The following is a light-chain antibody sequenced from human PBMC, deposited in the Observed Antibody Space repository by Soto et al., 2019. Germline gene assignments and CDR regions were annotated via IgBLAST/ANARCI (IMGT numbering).Light chain of an antibody. CDR3: QHYGSSPYT. V-gene: IGKV3-20*01. J-gene: IGKJ2*01. Sequence: EIVLTQSPGTLSLSPGERATLSCRAGQSVSSSYLAWYQQKPGQAPRLLIYDASSRATGIPDSFSGSGSGTDFTLTISRLEPEDFAVYYCQHYGSSPYTFGQGTKLEIK. CDR1: QSVSSSY. CDR2: DAS.